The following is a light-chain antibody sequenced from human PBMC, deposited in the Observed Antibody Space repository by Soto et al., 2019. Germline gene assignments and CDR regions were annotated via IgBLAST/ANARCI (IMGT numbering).Light chain of an antibody. CDR2: SNT. CDR1: SSNIGAGYD. Sequence: QSVLTQPPSVSGAPGQRVTISCSGSSSNIGAGYDVHWYQQLPGTAPKLIIYSNTNRPSGFPDRFSGSKSGTSASLAITGLQAEDEADYYCQSYDSSLSGYVFGTGTKLTVL. CDR3: QSYDSSLSGYV. V-gene: IGLV1-40*01. J-gene: IGLJ1*01.